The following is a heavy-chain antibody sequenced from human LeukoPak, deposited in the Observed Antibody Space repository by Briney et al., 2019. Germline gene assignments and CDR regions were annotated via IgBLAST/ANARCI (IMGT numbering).Heavy chain of an antibody. CDR1: GYTFTTYG. D-gene: IGHD4-17*01. J-gene: IGHJ6*03. V-gene: IGHV1-18*01. CDR2: ISTFNGHT. CDR3: ARVDTVNYYYYMDV. Sequence: ASVRVSCKASGYTFTTYGISWVRQAPGHGLEWMVWISTFNGHTNYAQSRQDRVTMTTDTATSTVYMELSSLTLDDTDVYYCARVDTVNYYYYMDVWGKGTPVTVSS.